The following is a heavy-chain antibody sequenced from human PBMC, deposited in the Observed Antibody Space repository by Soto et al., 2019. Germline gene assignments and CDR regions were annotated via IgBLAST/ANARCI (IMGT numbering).Heavy chain of an antibody. J-gene: IGHJ5*01. V-gene: IGHV3-23*01. D-gene: IGHD3-16*01. Sequence: GGSLRLSCAASGFTFSSYAMSWVRQAPGKGLEWVSGISGSGGSKFYADSVKGRFTISRDNSKNTLYLQMNSPRGEDTAVYYCAKGPGGVYDNVPPNWFDSWGQGTLVTVSS. CDR2: ISGSGGSK. CDR1: GFTFSSYA. CDR3: AKGPGGVYDNVPPNWFDS.